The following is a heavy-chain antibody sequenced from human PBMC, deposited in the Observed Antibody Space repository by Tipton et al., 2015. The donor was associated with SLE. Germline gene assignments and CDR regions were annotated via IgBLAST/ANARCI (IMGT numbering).Heavy chain of an antibody. V-gene: IGHV1-18*04. Sequence: QVQLVQSGAEVKKPGASVKVSCQASDYSFSSYGISLVRQAPGQGLEWLGWFSPYNSNEDSAQRLQGRVTLTTDTSTSTAYMELRSLRSDDTAVYYCAAHRRWSSPLDSWGQGTLVIVSA. CDR2: FSPYNSNE. CDR3: AAHRRWSSPLDS. J-gene: IGHJ4*02. CDR1: DYSFSSYG. D-gene: IGHD2-15*01.